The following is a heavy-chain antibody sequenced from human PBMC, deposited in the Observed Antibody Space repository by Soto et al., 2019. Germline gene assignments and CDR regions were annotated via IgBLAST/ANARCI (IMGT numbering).Heavy chain of an antibody. CDR1: GFTFSSYG. CDR2: ISYDGSNK. V-gene: IGHV3-30*18. J-gene: IGHJ5*02. D-gene: IGHD3-22*01. CDR3: AKESHYYDSSGPP. Sequence: ALRLSCAASGFTFSSYGRHCVRQAPGKGLEWVAVISYDGSNKYYADSVKGRFTISRDNSKNTLYLQMNSLRAEDTAVYYCAKESHYYDSSGPPWGQGTLVTVSS.